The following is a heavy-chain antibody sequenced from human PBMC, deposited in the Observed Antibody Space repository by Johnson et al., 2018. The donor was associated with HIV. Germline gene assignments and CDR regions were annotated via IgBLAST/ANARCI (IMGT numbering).Heavy chain of an antibody. CDR1: EFTFSSYA. CDR2: ISYDGSNK. V-gene: IGHV3-30-3*01. D-gene: IGHD2-21*01. J-gene: IGHJ3*02. Sequence: QVQLVESGGGLVQPGGSLELSCAASEFTFSSYAMHWVRQAPGKGLEWVAVISYDGSNKYYADSVKGRFTISRDNSKNTLDLQMNNLRTEDSGVYYCAKSYCPGCDGFDIWGQGTMVTVSS. CDR3: AKSYCPGCDGFDI.